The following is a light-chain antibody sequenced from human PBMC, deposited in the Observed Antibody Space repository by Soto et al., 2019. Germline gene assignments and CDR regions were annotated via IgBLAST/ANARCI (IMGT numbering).Light chain of an antibody. J-gene: IGLJ2*01. CDR2: STT. CDR3: LLFYGDSVV. CDR1: TGAVTSGYY. Sequence: QAVVTQEPSLTVSPGGTVTLTCASSTGAVTSGYYPNWFQQKPGQPPRALIYSTTYKHSWTPARFSGSLLGGKAALTLSGVQPEYEADSYCLLFYGDSVVFGGGTKLTVL. V-gene: IGLV7-43*01.